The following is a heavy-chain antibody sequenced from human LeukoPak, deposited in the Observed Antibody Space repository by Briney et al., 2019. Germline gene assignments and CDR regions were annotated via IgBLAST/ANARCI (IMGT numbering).Heavy chain of an antibody. V-gene: IGHV3-30-3*01. CDR1: GFTFSSYA. CDR2: ISYDGSNK. D-gene: IGHD2-2*01. CDR3: ARESYQLLRAFDI. J-gene: IGHJ3*02. Sequence: PGGSLRLSCAASGFTFSSYAMHWVRQAPGKGLEWVAVISYDGSNKYYADSVKGRFTISRDNSKNTLYLQMNSLRAEDTAVYYCARESYQLLRAFDIWGQGTMVTVSS.